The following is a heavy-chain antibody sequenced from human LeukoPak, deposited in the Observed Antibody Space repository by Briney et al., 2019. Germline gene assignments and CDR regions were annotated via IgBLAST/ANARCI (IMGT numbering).Heavy chain of an antibody. Sequence: GGSLRLSCAASGFTFSSYAMSWVRQAPGKGLEWVSAISGSGGSTYYADSVKGRFTIFRDNSKNTLYLQMNSLRAEDTAVYYCAKKPTHGKLVLKYYFDYWGQGTLVTVSS. CDR1: GFTFSSYA. CDR3: AKKPTHGKLVLKYYFDY. CDR2: ISGSGGST. D-gene: IGHD6-6*01. V-gene: IGHV3-23*01. J-gene: IGHJ4*02.